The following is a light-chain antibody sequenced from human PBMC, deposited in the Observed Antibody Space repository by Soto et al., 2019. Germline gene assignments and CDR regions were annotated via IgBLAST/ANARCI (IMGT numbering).Light chain of an antibody. CDR1: SSDVGGYNF. J-gene: IGLJ2*01. Sequence: QAVVTQPASVSGSPGQSITISCTGTSSDVGGYNFVSWYQQHPGKAPKLIIYEVTDRPSGVSNRFSGSKSGNTASLTIYGLQAEDEADYYCSSYTSSSTGVFGGGTQLTVL. CDR2: EVT. V-gene: IGLV2-14*01. CDR3: SSYTSSSTGV.